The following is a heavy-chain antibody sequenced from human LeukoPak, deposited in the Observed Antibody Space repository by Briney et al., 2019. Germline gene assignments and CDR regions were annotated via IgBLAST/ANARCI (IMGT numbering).Heavy chain of an antibody. CDR2: ISYDGSNK. Sequence: GGSLRLSCAASGFTFSSYAMHWVRQAPGKGLEWVAVISYDGSNKNYADSVKGRFTISRDNSKNTLYLQMNSLRAEDTAVYYCAKGPPTDSSGWYTGFDYWGQGTLVTVSS. J-gene: IGHJ4*02. CDR1: GFTFSSYA. CDR3: AKGPPTDSSGWYTGFDY. V-gene: IGHV3-30*04. D-gene: IGHD6-19*01.